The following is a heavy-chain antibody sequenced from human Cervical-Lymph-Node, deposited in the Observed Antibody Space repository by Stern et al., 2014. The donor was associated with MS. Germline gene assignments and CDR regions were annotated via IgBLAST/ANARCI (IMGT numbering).Heavy chain of an antibody. Sequence: QESGPGLVKPSQTLSLTCTVSGASISTVGYYWSWIRQHPGKGLEWIAYISYIGSTYYNPSLKSRVSISADTSKNQFSLNLTSXNVADTALYYCARSDRLWGSFDYWGQXILVAVSS. V-gene: IGHV4-31*03. CDR1: GASISTVGYY. CDR3: ARSDRLWGSFDY. CDR2: ISYIGST. D-gene: IGHD3-16*01. J-gene: IGHJ4*02.